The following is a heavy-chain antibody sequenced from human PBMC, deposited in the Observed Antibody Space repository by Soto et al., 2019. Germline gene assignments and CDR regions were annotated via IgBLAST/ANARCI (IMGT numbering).Heavy chain of an antibody. J-gene: IGHJ3*02. Sequence: QVQLQASGPGLVKPSETLSLTCTVSGGSISSYYWSWIRQPPGKGLEWIGYLYYSGGTNYNPSLMSRVTISVDTSKNQFSRKLSSVTAADTAVYYGARRYGYAFDIWGQGTMVTVSS. D-gene: IGHD4-17*01. CDR3: ARRYGYAFDI. V-gene: IGHV4-59*01. CDR2: LYYSGGT. CDR1: GGSISSYY.